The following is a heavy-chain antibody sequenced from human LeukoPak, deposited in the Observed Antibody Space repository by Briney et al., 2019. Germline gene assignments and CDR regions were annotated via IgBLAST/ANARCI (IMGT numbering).Heavy chain of an antibody. CDR3: ARGLRYGDYVSLVDY. CDR1: GYTFTGYY. CDR2: INPNSGGT. V-gene: IGHV1-2*02. Sequence: GASVKVSCKASGYTFTGYYMHWVRQAPGQGLEWMGWINPNSGGTNYAQKFQGRVTMTRDTSISTAYMELSRLRSDDTAVYYCARGLRYGDYVSLVDYWGQGTLVTVSS. J-gene: IGHJ4*02. D-gene: IGHD4-17*01.